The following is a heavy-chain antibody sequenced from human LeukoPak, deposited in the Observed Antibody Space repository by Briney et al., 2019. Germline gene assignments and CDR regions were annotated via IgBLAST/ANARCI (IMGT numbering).Heavy chain of an antibody. Sequence: ASVKVSCKASGYTFTSYGVSWVRQAPGQGLEWMGWISAYNGNTNYAQNLQGRVTMTTDTSTSTAYMELRSLRSDDTAVYYCARDAHQSGSYNFDYWGQGTLVTVSP. CDR3: ARDAHQSGSYNFDY. CDR2: ISAYNGNT. J-gene: IGHJ4*02. D-gene: IGHD1-26*01. V-gene: IGHV1-18*01. CDR1: GYTFTSYG.